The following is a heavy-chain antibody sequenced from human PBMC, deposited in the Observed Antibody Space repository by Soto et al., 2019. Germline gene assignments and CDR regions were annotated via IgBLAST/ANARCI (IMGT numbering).Heavy chain of an antibody. CDR2: IYDSGST. CDR3: ARCEYYDSSGRFLGVFDP. CDR1: GGSVSSGGYY. V-gene: IGHV4-31*03. J-gene: IGHJ5*02. D-gene: IGHD3-22*01. Sequence: QMQLQESGPGLVKPSQTLSLTCTVSGGSVSSGGYYWSWIRQHPGKGLEWIGYIYDSGSTYYNTSLKSRVTISVDTSKNQFSLKLSSVTAADTAVYYCARCEYYDSSGRFLGVFDPWGQGTLVTVSS.